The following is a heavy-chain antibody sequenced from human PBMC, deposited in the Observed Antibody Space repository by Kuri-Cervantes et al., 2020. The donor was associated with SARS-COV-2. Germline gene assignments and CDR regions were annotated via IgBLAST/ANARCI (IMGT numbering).Heavy chain of an antibody. CDR1: GGTFTTYN. D-gene: IGHD4-17*01. V-gene: IGHV1-69*06. Sequence: SVKVSCKASGGTFTTYNIYWVRQAPGQGLEWMGGIIPILGTTNYAQKFQGRLTISADKSLGTAYMYLSSLRSEDTATYFCARDHRGSDYSASTDYWGQGTLVTVSS. CDR2: IIPILGTT. CDR3: ARDHRGSDYSASTDY. J-gene: IGHJ4*02.